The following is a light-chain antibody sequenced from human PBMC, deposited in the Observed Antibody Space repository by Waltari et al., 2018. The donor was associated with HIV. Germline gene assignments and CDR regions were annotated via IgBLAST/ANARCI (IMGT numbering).Light chain of an antibody. CDR1: QTISPF. Sequence: EIVLTQFPATLSLSPGETATLSCRASQTISPFLAWYQQKPGQSPRLLISGVSARAPGIPVRFSGSGSETDFTLTISGLEPDDFAVYFCQQRKYLYTFGQGTKVEI. CDR3: QQRKYLYT. V-gene: IGKV3-11*01. CDR2: GVS. J-gene: IGKJ2*01.